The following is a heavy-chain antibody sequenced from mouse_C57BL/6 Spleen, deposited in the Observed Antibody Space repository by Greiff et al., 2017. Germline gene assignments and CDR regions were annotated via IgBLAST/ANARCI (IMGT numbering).Heavy chain of an antibody. Sequence: EVQLQQSGPELVKPGASVKISCKASGYTFTDYYMNWVKQSHGKSLEWIGDINPNNGGTSYNQKFKGKATLTVDKSSSTAYMELRSLTSEDSAVYYCAIITTVGYDFDYWGQGTTLTVSS. V-gene: IGHV1-26*01. J-gene: IGHJ2*01. CDR1: GYTFTDYY. D-gene: IGHD1-1*01. CDR3: AIITTVGYDFDY. CDR2: INPNNGGT.